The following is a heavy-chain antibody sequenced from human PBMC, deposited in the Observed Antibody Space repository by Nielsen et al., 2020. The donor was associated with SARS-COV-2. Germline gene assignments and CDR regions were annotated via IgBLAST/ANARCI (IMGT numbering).Heavy chain of an antibody. V-gene: IGHV3-33*01. J-gene: IGHJ4*02. CDR3: ARETIAVAGRAFDY. CDR2: IWYDGSNK. CDR1: GFTFSSYG. Sequence: GEPLKISCAASGFTFSSYGMHWVRQAPGKGLEWVAVIWYDGSNKYYADSVKGRFTISRDNSKNTLYLQMNSLRAEDTAVYYCARETIAVAGRAFDYWGQGTLVTVSS. D-gene: IGHD6-19*01.